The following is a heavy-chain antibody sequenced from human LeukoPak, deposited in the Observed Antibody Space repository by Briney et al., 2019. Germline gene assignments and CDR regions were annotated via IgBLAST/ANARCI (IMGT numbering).Heavy chain of an antibody. J-gene: IGHJ4*02. V-gene: IGHV3-7*03. CDR3: ARMSGVAVAAIWISYFDY. Sequence: GESLRLSCAASGFTFGAYYMTWVRQAPGKGLEWVANIKQDGSEKYYVDSVKGRFTISRDNANNSLYLQMNSLRAEDTAVYYCARMSGVAVAAIWISYFDYWGQGTLVTVSS. D-gene: IGHD6-19*01. CDR1: GFTFGAYY. CDR2: IKQDGSEK.